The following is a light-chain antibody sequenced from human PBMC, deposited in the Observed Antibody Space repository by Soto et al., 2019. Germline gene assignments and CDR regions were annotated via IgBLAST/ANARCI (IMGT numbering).Light chain of an antibody. CDR2: GAS. J-gene: IGKJ5*01. CDR1: QSVATN. Sequence: VLSQSPATLSVSPGERATLSCRASQSVATNLAWYQQRPGQAPRLLIYGASSRATGIPDRFSGSGSGTDFTLTISRLEPEDFAVYYCQQCGSSPITFGQGTRLEIK. V-gene: IGKV3-20*01. CDR3: QQCGSSPIT.